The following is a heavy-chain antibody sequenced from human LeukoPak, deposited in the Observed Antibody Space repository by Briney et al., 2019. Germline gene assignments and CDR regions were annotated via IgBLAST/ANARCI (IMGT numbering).Heavy chain of an antibody. J-gene: IGHJ4*02. CDR3: ARARAYSSGSLRY. CDR2: INHSGST. Sequence: SSETLSLTCAVYGGSFSGYYWSWIRQPPGKGLEWIGEINHSGSTNYNPSLKSRVTISVDTSKNQFSLKLSSVTAADTAVYYCARARAYSSGSLRYRGQGTLVTVSS. CDR1: GGSFSGYY. D-gene: IGHD6-19*01. V-gene: IGHV4-34*01.